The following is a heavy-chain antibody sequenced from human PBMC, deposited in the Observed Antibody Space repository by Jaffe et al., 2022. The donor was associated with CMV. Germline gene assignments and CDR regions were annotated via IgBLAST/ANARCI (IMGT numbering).Heavy chain of an antibody. CDR3: ARLGRYYYDSSGIAQEMGAFDI. CDR1: GFTFSSYG. D-gene: IGHD3-22*01. Sequence: QVQLVESGGGVVQPGRSLRLSCAASGFTFSSYGMHWVRQAPGKGLEWVAVIWYDGSNKYYADSVKGRFTISRDNSKNTLYLQMNSLRAEDTAVYYCARLGRYYYDSSGIAQEMGAFDIWGQGTMVTVSS. J-gene: IGHJ3*02. CDR2: IWYDGSNK. V-gene: IGHV3-33*08.